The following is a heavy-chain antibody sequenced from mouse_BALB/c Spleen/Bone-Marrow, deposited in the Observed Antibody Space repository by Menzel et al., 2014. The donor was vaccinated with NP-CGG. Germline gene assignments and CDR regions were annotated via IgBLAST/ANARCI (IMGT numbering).Heavy chain of an antibody. J-gene: IGHJ4*01. CDR1: GYAFSSYW. CDR3: ARWYRDPHFAMDY. CDR2: IYPGDGDT. Sequence: VMLVESGAELVRPGSSVKIPCKASGYAFSSYWMNWVKQRPGQGLEWIGQIYPGDGDTNYNGNFKGKATLTADKSSSTAYMQLSSLTSEDSAVYFCARWYRDPHFAMDYWGPGTSVTVSS. D-gene: IGHD2-14*01. V-gene: IGHV1-80*01.